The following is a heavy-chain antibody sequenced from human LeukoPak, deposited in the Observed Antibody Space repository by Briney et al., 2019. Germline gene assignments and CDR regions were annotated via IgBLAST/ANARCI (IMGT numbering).Heavy chain of an antibody. D-gene: IGHD3-16*01. Sequence: ASVKVSCKASGDTFNDFAIAWVRQAPGQGLEWMGRIVPVLGITNYVERFQGRLTFSADRYTGTAHMELRSLTSDVTAVYFCALHYDDSGSEYFQHWGQGSLVTVSS. CDR3: ALHYDDSGSEYFQH. J-gene: IGHJ1*01. CDR1: GDTFNDFA. V-gene: IGHV1-69*04. CDR2: IVPVLGIT.